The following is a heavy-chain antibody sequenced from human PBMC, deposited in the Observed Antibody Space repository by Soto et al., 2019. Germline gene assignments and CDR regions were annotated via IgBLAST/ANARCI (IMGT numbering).Heavy chain of an antibody. CDR3: AKTPRGGASGDWYFDL. CDR1: GFTFSTYA. V-gene: IGHV3-23*05. D-gene: IGHD3-10*01. J-gene: IGHJ2*01. CDR2: IKSSGSPT. Sequence: EVQLLESGGGWVQPGGSLRLSYAASGFTFSTYAMTWVRLAPGRGLEWVLGIKSSGSPTDYPESVKGRFTISRDNLMNTLFLDMNGLRAEDTAIYYCAKTPRGGASGDWYFDLWGRGTLVTVSS.